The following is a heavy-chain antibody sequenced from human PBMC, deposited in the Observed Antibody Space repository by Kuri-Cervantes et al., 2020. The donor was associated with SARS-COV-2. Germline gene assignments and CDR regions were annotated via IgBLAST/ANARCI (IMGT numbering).Heavy chain of an antibody. CDR3: ASEVIPNPSEKYAYYGLDV. V-gene: IGHV3-48*01. Sequence: ETLSLTCAASGLTFSVYGLNWVRQAPGKGLEWVSYISSSSSTIHYADSVKGRFTISRDNAKKSLFLQMNSLRAEDTAVYYCASEVIPNPSEKYAYYGLDVWGQGTTVTVSS. J-gene: IGHJ6*02. CDR1: GLTFSVYG. D-gene: IGHD1-26*01. CDR2: ISSSSSTI.